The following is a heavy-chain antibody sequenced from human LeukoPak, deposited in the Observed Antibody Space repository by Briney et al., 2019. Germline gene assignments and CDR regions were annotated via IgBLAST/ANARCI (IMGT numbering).Heavy chain of an antibody. CDR1: GGPITSYY. CDR2: IYTSGST. D-gene: IGHD3-10*01. V-gene: IGHV4-4*07. CDR3: ARAPMVRGVIPYFDY. J-gene: IGHJ4*02. Sequence: SETLSLTCSVSGGPITSYYWSWIRQPPGKGLEWIGRIYTSGSTNYNPSLKSRVTMSVDTSKNQFSLKLSSVTAADTAVYYCARAPMVRGVIPYFDYWGQGTLVTVSS.